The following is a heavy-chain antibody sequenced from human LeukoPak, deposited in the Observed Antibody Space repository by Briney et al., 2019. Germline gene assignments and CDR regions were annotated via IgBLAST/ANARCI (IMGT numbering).Heavy chain of an antibody. Sequence: PSETLSLTCTVSGGSISSYYWSWIRQPPGKGLEWIGYIYYTGSTNYNPSLKSRVTISVDTSKNQFSLNLSSVTAADTAVYYCARVERGLLWFGVNWFDPWGQGTLVTVSS. D-gene: IGHD3-10*01. CDR1: GGSISSYY. CDR2: IYYTGST. V-gene: IGHV4-59*01. J-gene: IGHJ5*02. CDR3: ARVERGLLWFGVNWFDP.